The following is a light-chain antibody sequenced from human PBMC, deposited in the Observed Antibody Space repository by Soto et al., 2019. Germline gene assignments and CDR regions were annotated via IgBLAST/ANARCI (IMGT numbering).Light chain of an antibody. CDR3: QQYGNSPYT. CDR1: QSLSSSY. V-gene: IGKV3-20*01. CDR2: GAS. J-gene: IGKJ2*01. Sequence: EIVLTQSPGTLSLSPRQRATLSCRASQSLSSSYLAWYQRKPGQAPRLLIYGASSRATGIPDRFSGSGSGTDFTLTISRLEPEDFAVYYCQQYGNSPYTFGQGTKLEI.